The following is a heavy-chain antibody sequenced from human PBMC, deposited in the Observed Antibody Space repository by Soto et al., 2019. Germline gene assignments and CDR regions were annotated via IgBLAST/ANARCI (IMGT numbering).Heavy chain of an antibody. CDR2: IGPKNGDT. CDR1: GYTFTGHY. Sequence: QVQLVQSGAEVKESGASVKVSCKASGYTFTGHYIHWVRQAPGQGFEWVGEIGPKNGDTRFAQKVQGRVAMTKDSSITTVYMELSNLSPDDTAVYYCGRGRSGEIGVFYWGQGTLVTVHS. D-gene: IGHD1-26*01. V-gene: IGHV1-2*02. J-gene: IGHJ4*02. CDR3: GRGRSGEIGVFY.